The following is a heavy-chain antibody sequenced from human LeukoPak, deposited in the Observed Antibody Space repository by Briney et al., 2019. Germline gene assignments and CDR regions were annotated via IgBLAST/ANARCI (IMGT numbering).Heavy chain of an antibody. CDR1: GFTFTDHY. Sequence: GGSLRLSCAASGFTFTDHYMSWVRQAPGKGLEWVSYISSGGDIIYYADSVKGRFTISRDNAKNSLFLQMNTLRAEDTAVYYCATHIAEATALHYWGQGTLVTVSS. CDR3: ATHIAEATALHY. V-gene: IGHV3-11*01. J-gene: IGHJ4*02. CDR2: ISSGGDII. D-gene: IGHD6-13*01.